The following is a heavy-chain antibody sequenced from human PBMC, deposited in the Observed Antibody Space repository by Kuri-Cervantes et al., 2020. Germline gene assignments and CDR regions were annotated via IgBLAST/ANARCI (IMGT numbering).Heavy chain of an antibody. Sequence: SVKVSCKASGGTFSSHAISWVRQAPGQGLEWMGGIIPIFGTANYAQKFQGRVTITADESTSTAYMELSSLRSEDTAVYYCARWVETVNWFDPWGQGTLVTVSS. V-gene: IGHV1-69*13. D-gene: IGHD4-11*01. CDR2: IIPIFGTA. J-gene: IGHJ5*02. CDR3: ARWVETVNWFDP. CDR1: GGTFSSHA.